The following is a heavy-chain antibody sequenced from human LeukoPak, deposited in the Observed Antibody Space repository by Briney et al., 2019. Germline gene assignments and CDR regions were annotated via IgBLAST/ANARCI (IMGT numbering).Heavy chain of an antibody. CDR1: GGSISSGGYY. J-gene: IGHJ4*02. Sequence: SQTLSLTCTVTGGSISSGGYYWSWIRQPPGKGLEWIGYIYHSGSTYYNPSLKSRVTISVDRSKNQFSLKLSSVTAADTAVYYCARYYDYSNYFDYWGQGTLVTVSS. CDR2: IYHSGST. CDR3: ARYYDYSNYFDY. V-gene: IGHV4-30-2*01. D-gene: IGHD4-11*01.